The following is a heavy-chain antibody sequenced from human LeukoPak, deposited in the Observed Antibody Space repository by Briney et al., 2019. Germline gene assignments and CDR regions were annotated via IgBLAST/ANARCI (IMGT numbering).Heavy chain of an antibody. J-gene: IGHJ4*02. D-gene: IGHD3-9*01. CDR3: AREAYYDILTGYYED. Sequence: ASVKVSCKASGYTFTSYGISWVRQAPGQGLEWMGWISAYNGNTNYAQKLQGRVTMTTDTSTSTAYMELRSLRSDDTAVYYCAREAYYDILTGYYEDWGQGTLVTVSS. V-gene: IGHV1-18*01. CDR1: GYTFTSYG. CDR2: ISAYNGNT.